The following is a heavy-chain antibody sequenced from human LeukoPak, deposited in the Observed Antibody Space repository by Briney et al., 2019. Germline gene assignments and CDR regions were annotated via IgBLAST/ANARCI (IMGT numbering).Heavy chain of an antibody. J-gene: IGHJ6*02. Sequence: QTGGSLRLSCVVSGFNLDDFAMHWVRQAPGKGLEWVSGVSYNSGNIGYTDSVKGRFTISRDNTRNSVYLQMDGLRAEDTALYFCAKGQYGDYVGPHGLYYYYAMDVWGQGTTVTVSS. CDR1: GFNLDDFA. V-gene: IGHV3-9*01. CDR3: AKGQYGDYVGPHGLYYYYAMDV. CDR2: VSYNSGNI. D-gene: IGHD4-17*01.